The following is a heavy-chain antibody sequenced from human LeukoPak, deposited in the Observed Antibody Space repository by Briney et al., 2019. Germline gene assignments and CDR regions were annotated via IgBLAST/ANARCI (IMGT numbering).Heavy chain of an antibody. Sequence: GGSLRLSCAASGFTFSDYYMSWVRQAPGKGLEGVAVIWYDGSNKYYADSVKGRFTISRDNSKNTLYLQMNSLRVEDTAVYYCARDRGAYGDYLPVDYWGQGTLVTVSS. CDR2: IWYDGSNK. V-gene: IGHV3-33*08. CDR1: GFTFSDYY. CDR3: ARDRGAYGDYLPVDY. J-gene: IGHJ4*02. D-gene: IGHD4-17*01.